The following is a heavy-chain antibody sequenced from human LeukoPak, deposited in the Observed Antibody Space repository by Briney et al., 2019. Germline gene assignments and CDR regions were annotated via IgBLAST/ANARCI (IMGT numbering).Heavy chain of an antibody. V-gene: IGHV3-23*01. CDR3: AKDYYYYYMDV. Sequence: GSLRLSCAASGFTFSDYYMSWIRQAPGKGLEWVSAISGSGGSTYYADSVKGRFTISRDNSKNTLYLQMNSLRAEDTAVYYCAKDYYYYYMDVWGKGTTVTISS. J-gene: IGHJ6*03. CDR2: ISGSGGST. CDR1: GFTFSDYY.